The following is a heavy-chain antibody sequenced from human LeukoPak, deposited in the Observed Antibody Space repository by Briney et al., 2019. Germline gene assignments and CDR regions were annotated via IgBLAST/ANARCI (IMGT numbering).Heavy chain of an antibody. CDR2: IYHSGST. J-gene: IGHJ4*02. Sequence: KPSETLSLTCTVSGYSISSGYYWGWSRQPPGKGLEWIGSIYHSGSTYYNPSLSSRITISVDTSKNQFSLRLSSVTAADTAVYYCARDGKIWSGLQPWDYWGQGTLVTVSS. V-gene: IGHV4-38-2*02. CDR3: ARDGKIWSGLQPWDY. D-gene: IGHD3-3*01. CDR1: GYSISSGYY.